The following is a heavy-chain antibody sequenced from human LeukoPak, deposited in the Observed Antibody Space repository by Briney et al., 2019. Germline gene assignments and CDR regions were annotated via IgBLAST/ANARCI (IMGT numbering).Heavy chain of an antibody. CDR1: GFTXSXXA. D-gene: IGHD6-13*01. J-gene: IGHJ4*02. Sequence: XXXCAXXGFTXSXXAMNWVXXAPGXGLXWVSVISDSGGDTYYSDSVKGRFTVSRDNSKNTVYLQMNSLRAEDTAVYYCARAGYSIIDYWGQGTLVTVSS. CDR3: ARAGYSIIDY. CDR2: ISDSGGDT. V-gene: IGHV3-23*01.